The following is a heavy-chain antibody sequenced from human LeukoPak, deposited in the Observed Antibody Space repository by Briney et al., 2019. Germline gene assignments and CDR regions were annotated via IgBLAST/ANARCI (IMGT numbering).Heavy chain of an antibody. CDR2: INPSGAST. J-gene: IGHJ4*02. CDR1: GYTFTSYF. V-gene: IGHV1-46*01. CDR3: ARRLRYSTDYFDY. D-gene: IGHD3-9*01. Sequence: ASVKVSCKASGYTFTSYFMHWVRQAPGQGLEWMGIINPSGASTSYAQKFQGRVTMTRDTSISTAYMELSRLRSDDTAVYYCARRLRYSTDYFDYWGQGTLVTVSS.